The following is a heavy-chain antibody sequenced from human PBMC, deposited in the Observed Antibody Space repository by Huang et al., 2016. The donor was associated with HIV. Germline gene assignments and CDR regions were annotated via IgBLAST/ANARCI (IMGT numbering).Heavy chain of an antibody. CDR2: IDYSGST. Sequence: QVQLQESGPGLVKPSETLSLTCTVSGGSISTHYWSWIRQPPGKGLEWIGSIDYSGSTNYSPSLKSRVTILLDTYKNQYSLRVNSVTAADTAMYYCARDHHDFWRGYRRMYFFDHWGQGTLVTVSS. D-gene: IGHD3-3*01. V-gene: IGHV4-59*11. J-gene: IGHJ4*02. CDR1: GGSISTHY. CDR3: ARDHHDFWRGYRRMYFFDH.